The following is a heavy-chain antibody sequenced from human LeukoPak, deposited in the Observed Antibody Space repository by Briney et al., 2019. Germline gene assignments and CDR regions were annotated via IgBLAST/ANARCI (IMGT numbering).Heavy chain of an antibody. CDR2: ISSSGTYV. J-gene: IGHJ3*02. CDR3: ARASSKQLAGYLPDGFDI. D-gene: IGHD3-9*01. CDR1: GFTFSAYA. V-gene: IGHV3-21*01. Sequence: PGGSLRLSCEASGFTFSAYAMTWVRQAPGKGLEWVSSISSSGTYVYYADSVKGRFTISRDNAKNSLSLQMNSLRADDAAVYYCARASSKQLAGYLPDGFDIWGQGTMVTVSS.